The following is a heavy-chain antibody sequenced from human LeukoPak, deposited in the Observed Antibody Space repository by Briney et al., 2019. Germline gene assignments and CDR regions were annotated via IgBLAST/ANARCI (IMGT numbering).Heavy chain of an antibody. D-gene: IGHD6-19*01. CDR3: ARGGGWPRRFDY. Sequence: PSETLSLTCAVYGGSFSGYYWSWIRQPPGKGLEWIGEVNHSGSTNYNPSPKSRVIISVDTSKNQFSLKLSSVTAADTAVYYCARGGGWPRRFDYWGQGTLVTVSS. J-gene: IGHJ4*02. CDR2: VNHSGST. CDR1: GGSFSGYY. V-gene: IGHV4-34*01.